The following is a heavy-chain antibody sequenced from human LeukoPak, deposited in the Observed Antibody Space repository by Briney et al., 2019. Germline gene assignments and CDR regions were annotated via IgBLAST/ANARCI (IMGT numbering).Heavy chain of an antibody. CDR1: GFTFSSHA. J-gene: IGHJ4*02. V-gene: IGHV3-23*01. D-gene: IGHD3-3*01. Sequence: GGSLRLSCAASGFTFSSHAMSWVRQAPGKGLEWVSAISGSGGSTYYADSVKGRFTISRDNSKNTLYLQMNSLRAEDTAVYYCAKIGEGDYDFWSGLYYFDYWGQGTLVTVSS. CDR2: ISGSGGST. CDR3: AKIGEGDYDFWSGLYYFDY.